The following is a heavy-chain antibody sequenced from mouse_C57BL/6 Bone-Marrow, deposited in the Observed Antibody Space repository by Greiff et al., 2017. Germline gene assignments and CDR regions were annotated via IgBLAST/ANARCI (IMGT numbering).Heavy chain of an antibody. J-gene: IGHJ3*01. D-gene: IGHD1-1*01. Sequence: LVESGAELARPGASVKMSCKASGYTFTSYTMHWVKQRPGQGLEWIGYINPSSGYTKYNQKFKDKATLTADKSSSTAYMQLSSLTSEDSAVYYCARGDYYGSVFAYWGQGTLVTVSA. CDR3: ARGDYYGSVFAY. CDR1: GYTFTSYT. V-gene: IGHV1-4*01. CDR2: INPSSGYT.